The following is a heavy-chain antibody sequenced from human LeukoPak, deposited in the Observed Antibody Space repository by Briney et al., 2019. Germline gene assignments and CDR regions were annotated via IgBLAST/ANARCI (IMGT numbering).Heavy chain of an antibody. CDR3: TSTIIVVPAVPDS. D-gene: IGHD2-2*01. Sequence: GGSLRLSCAASGFTFSNAWMSWVRQAPGKGLEWVGRIKSKTDGGTTDYAAPVKGRFTISRDDSKNTLYLQMNSLKTEDTAVYYCTSTIIVVPAVPDSWGQGTLVTVSS. CDR1: GFTFSNAW. V-gene: IGHV3-15*01. J-gene: IGHJ5*01. CDR2: IKSKTDGGTT.